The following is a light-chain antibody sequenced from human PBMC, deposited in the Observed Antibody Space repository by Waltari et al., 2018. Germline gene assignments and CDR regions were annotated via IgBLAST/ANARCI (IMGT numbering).Light chain of an antibody. J-gene: IGLJ1*01. CDR3: QSWDSSLFYI. Sequence: SYELTQSPSVSVSPGQTATIACSGDILGSKYVSWYQQKPGQSPVLVIYQNHNRPSGIPERFSCHRAENTATLTISGTQAADEAEYYCQSWDSSLFYIFGPGTKVSIL. CDR2: QNH. V-gene: IGLV3-1*01. CDR1: ILGSKY.